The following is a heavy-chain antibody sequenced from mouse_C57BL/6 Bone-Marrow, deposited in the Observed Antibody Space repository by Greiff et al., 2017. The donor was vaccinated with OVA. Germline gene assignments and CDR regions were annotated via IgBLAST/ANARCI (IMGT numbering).Heavy chain of an antibody. D-gene: IGHD3-2*02. V-gene: IGHV14-1*01. J-gene: IGHJ2*01. Sequence: EVQLQQSGAELVRPGASVKLSCTASGFNIKDYYMHWVKQRPEQGLEWIGRIDPGDGDTEYAPKFQGKATMTADTSSNTAYLQLSSLTSEDTAVYYCTKDSSGYYFDYWGQGTTLTVSS. CDR1: GFNIKDYY. CDR3: TKDSSGYYFDY. CDR2: IDPGDGDT.